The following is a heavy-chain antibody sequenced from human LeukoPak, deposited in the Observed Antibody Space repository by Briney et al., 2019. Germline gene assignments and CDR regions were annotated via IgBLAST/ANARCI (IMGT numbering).Heavy chain of an antibody. J-gene: IGHJ5*02. CDR3: ATQGLWFGEFGWFDP. CDR2: IKSVTDGGTK. V-gene: IGHV3-15*01. D-gene: IGHD3-10*01. CDR1: GFPFTNAW. Sequence: TGGSLRLSCAASGFPFTNAWMTWVRQAPGKGLEWVARIKSVTDGGTKEYAAPVKGRFTISRDDSKTTLYLEMNSLKTEDTALYYCATQGLWFGEFGWFDPWGQGTLVIVSS.